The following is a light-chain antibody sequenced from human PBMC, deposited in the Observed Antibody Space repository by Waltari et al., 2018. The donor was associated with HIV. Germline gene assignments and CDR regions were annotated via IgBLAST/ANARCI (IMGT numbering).Light chain of an antibody. J-gene: IGLJ2*01. Sequence: SYELTQPLSVSVALRQTARITCGGYNIETRTVYWYQQQPGQAPLLVIYRDTNRPSGIPERFSGSNSGNTATLTISRAQAGDEADYYCQVWDSSTVVFGGGTQLTVL. CDR2: RDT. V-gene: IGLV3-9*01. CDR3: QVWDSSTVV. CDR1: NIETRT.